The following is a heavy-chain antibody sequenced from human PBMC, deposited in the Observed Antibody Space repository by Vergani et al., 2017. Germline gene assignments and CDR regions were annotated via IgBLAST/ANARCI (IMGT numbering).Heavy chain of an antibody. J-gene: IGHJ3*02. Sequence: QVQLVQSGAEVKKPGSSVKVSCKASGGTFSSYAISWVRQAPGQGLEWVGGIIPIFGTANYAQKFQGRATIAADESTRTAYVELSSLGSEDTAVYYCASYGDYASFDIWGQGTMVTVSS. CDR2: IIPIFGTA. D-gene: IGHD4-17*01. CDR3: ASYGDYASFDI. V-gene: IGHV1-69*01. CDR1: GGTFSSYA.